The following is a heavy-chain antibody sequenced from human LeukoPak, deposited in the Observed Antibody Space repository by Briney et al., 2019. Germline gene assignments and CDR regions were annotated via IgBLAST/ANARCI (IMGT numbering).Heavy chain of an antibody. J-gene: IGHJ6*02. CDR3: ARGFLVRGVIIASMDV. CDR1: GYTFTSYG. V-gene: IGHV1-18*01. D-gene: IGHD3-10*01. CDR2: ISAYNGNT. Sequence: ASVKVSCKAYGYTFTSYGISWVRQAPGQGLEWMGWISAYNGNTNYAQKLQGRVTMTTDTSTSTAYMELRSLRSDDTAVYYCARGFLVRGVIIASMDVWGQGTTVTVSS.